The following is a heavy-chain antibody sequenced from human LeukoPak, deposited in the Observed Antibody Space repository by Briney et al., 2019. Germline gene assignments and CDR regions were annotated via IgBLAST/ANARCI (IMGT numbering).Heavy chain of an antibody. V-gene: IGHV3-7*01. CDR1: GFTFSSYW. J-gene: IGHJ4*02. CDR2: INHNGNVN. CDR3: ARAGGSTVSHSDC. Sequence: PGGSLRLSCAASGFTFSSYWMNWARQAPGKGLEWVASINHNGNVNYYVDSVKGRFTISRDNAKNSLYLQMNSLRAEDTAVYYCARAGGSTVSHSDCWGQGTLVTVSS. D-gene: IGHD4-17*01.